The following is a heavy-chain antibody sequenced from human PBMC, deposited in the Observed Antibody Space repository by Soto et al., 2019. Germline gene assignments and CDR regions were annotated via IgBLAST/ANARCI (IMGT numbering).Heavy chain of an antibody. D-gene: IGHD6-13*01. CDR3: ARDMSSSWYYLMRCRWIDP. V-gene: IGHV4-59*01. CDR2: IYYSGST. CDR1: GGSISSYY. Sequence: SETLSLTCTVYGGSISSYYWSCIRQPRGKALEWIGYIYYSGSTNYNPSLKSRVTISVDTSKNQFSLKLSSVTAADTAVYYCARDMSSSWYYLMRCRWIDPWGQGTLVTVSS. J-gene: IGHJ5*02.